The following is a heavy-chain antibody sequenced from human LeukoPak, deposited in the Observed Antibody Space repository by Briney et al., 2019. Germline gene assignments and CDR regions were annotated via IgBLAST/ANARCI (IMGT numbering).Heavy chain of an antibody. D-gene: IGHD5-24*01. CDR3: AKVRDGYNSPFDY. V-gene: IGHV3-23*01. J-gene: IGHJ4*02. CDR1: GFTFSSYA. Sequence: GGSLRLSCAASGFTFSSYAMSWVRQAPGKGLEWVSAIRGSGGITFYADSVKGRFTISRDNSKNTLYLQMNSLRAEDTAVYYCAKVRDGYNSPFDYWGQGTLVTVSS. CDR2: IRGSGGIT.